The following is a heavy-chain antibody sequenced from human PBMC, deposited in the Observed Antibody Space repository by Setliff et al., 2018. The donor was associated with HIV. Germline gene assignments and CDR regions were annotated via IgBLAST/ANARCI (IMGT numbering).Heavy chain of an antibody. CDR1: GGSMSTYY. V-gene: IGHV4-4*08. J-gene: IGHJ4*02. CDR2: IYTSGIT. D-gene: IGHD6-19*01. CDR3: ARDYSGWYYFDC. Sequence: PSETLSLTCTVSGGSMSTYYWSWIRQPPGRGLEWIGHIYTSGITNYNPSLKSRVTMSVDTSKNQFTLKLGAVTAADTAVYYCARDYSGWYYFDCWGQGTLVTVSS.